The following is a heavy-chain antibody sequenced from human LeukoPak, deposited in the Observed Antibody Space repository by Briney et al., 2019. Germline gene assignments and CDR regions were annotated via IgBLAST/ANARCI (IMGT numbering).Heavy chain of an antibody. CDR2: IKQGGSEK. CDR3: ARAPGGDVFDI. CDR1: GFXFKNYW. D-gene: IGHD3-16*01. Sequence: PGGSLRLSCGASGFXFKNYWITWVREAPGRGLEWVANIKQGGSEKYYVDSVKGRFSISRDNAKNSVYLQMNSLRAEDTAMYYCARAPGGDVFDIWGQGTTVTVSS. J-gene: IGHJ3*02. V-gene: IGHV3-7*05.